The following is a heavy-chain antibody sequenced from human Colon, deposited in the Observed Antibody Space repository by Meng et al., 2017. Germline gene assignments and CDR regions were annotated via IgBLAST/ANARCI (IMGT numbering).Heavy chain of an antibody. CDR3: VRSSAWVRTGFDP. V-gene: IGHV4-39*01. J-gene: IGHJ5*02. Sequence: QPQLQESGPGLVRPSEALSLTCSVSGGSISTSGYYWGWIRQSPGKGLEWIGSIGHSGFTYYTPSVKSRVTVSIDTSKSQFSLKLTSVTAADTAVYFCVRSSAWVRTGFDPWGQGTLVTVSS. CDR1: GGSISTSGYY. D-gene: IGHD3-22*01. CDR2: IGHSGFT.